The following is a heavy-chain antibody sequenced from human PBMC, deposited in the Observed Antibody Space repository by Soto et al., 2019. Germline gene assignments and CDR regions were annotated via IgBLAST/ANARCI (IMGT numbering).Heavy chain of an antibody. Sequence: PGGSLRLSCAASGFTFGYYPMMWVRQAPGKGLEWVAGILGRGTTYHADSVKGRFTISKDNSKSTLYLEMNSLRAEDTAVYYSAKDAVYRDGMWLAESWDQATRVTLSS. D-gene: IGHD2-2*02. CDR2: ILGRGTT. CDR3: AKDAVYRDGMWLAES. CDR1: GFTFGYYP. J-gene: IGHJ4*02. V-gene: IGHV3-23*01.